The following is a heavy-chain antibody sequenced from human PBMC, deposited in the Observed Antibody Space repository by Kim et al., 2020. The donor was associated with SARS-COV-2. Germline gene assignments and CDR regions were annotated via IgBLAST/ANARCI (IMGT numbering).Heavy chain of an antibody. Sequence: SETLSLTCAVYGGSFSGYYWSWIRQPPGKGLEWIGEINHSGSTNYNPSLKSRVTISVDTSKNQFSLKLSSVTAADTAVYYCARDRSTLARAYYGSGSYYNFPERPFDYWGQGTLVTVSS. D-gene: IGHD3-10*01. CDR2: INHSGST. CDR3: ARDRSTLARAYYGSGSYYNFPERPFDY. V-gene: IGHV4-34*01. J-gene: IGHJ4*02. CDR1: GGSFSGYY.